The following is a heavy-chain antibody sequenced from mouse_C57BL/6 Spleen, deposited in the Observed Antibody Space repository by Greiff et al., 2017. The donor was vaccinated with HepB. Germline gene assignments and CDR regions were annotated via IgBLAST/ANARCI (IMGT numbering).Heavy chain of an antibody. V-gene: IGHV1-4*01. CDR1: GYTFTSYT. CDR2: INPSSGYT. Sequence: VQLQQSGAELARPGASVKMSCKASGYTFTSYTMHWVKQRPGQGLEWIGYINPSSGYTKYNQKFKDKATLTADKSSSTAYMQLSSLASEDSAVYYCARSGEGCLDYWGQSTTLTVSS. J-gene: IGHJ2*01. CDR3: ARSGEGCLDY.